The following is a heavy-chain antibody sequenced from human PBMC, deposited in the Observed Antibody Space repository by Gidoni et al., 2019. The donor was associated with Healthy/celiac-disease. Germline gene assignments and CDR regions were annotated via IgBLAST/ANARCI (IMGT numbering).Heavy chain of an antibody. V-gene: IGHV3-23*01. J-gene: IGHJ3*02. CDR3: AIDVGIGEYYYDSSGYYYGDAFDI. Sequence: EVQKLEAGGGLVQPGGSLRLSCAASGCNFSRYAMRWVRQAPGKGMEWGAAISGSGGSPYYADSVTGRFTSSRDNSKNTLYLHMNSLRAEDTAVYYCAIDVGIGEYYYDSSGYYYGDAFDIWGQGTMVTVSS. CDR2: ISGSGGSP. CDR1: GCNFSRYA. D-gene: IGHD3-22*01.